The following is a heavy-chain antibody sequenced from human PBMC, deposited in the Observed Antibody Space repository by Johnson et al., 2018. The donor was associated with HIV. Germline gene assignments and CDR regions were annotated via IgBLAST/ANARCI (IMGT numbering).Heavy chain of an antibody. J-gene: IGHJ3*02. CDR2: ISYDGSNK. CDR3: ARQTMRAFDS. V-gene: IGHV3-30-3*01. CDR1: GFTFSSYA. D-gene: IGHD1-14*01. Sequence: VQLVESGGGVVQPGRSLRLSCAASGFTFSSYAMHWVRQAPGKGLEWVALISYDGSNKYYADSVKGRFTISRDNSKNTRYLQMNGLRAEDTAVYYWARQTMRAFDSWGQGTMVTVSS.